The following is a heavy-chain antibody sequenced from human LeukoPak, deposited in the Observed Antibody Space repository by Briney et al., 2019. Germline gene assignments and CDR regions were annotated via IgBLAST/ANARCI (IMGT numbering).Heavy chain of an antibody. CDR3: ARWGIVGHDAFDL. V-gene: IGHV3-33*01. J-gene: IGHJ3*01. Sequence: GRSLSLFCAPSGLILSKYGIQWVRHPRGGGLEWLALIRDEGNEEWCVDSVRGRFPLSRENSKHPVFIQINSLRADDTAVYYCARWGIVGHDAFDLWGQGTMVTVSS. CDR1: GLILSKYG. CDR2: IRDEGNEE. D-gene: IGHD3-22*01.